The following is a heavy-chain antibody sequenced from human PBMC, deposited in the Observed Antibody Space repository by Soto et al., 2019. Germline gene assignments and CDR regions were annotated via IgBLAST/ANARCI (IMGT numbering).Heavy chain of an antibody. CDR2: ISNNGGRT. Sequence: GGSLRLSCAASGFAFTTYAMTWIRQAPGKGLEWVSSISNNGGRTFYSDSVKGRFTISRDDSKSTAYLQMNSLKTEDTAVYYCTSRDFWGQGTLVTVSS. V-gene: IGHV3-23*01. J-gene: IGHJ4*02. CDR1: GFAFTTYA. CDR3: TSRDF.